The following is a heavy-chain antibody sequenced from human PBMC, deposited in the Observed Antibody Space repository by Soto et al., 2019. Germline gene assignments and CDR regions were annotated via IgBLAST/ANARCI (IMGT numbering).Heavy chain of an antibody. Sequence: RLSCAASGFTFSSYGMHWVRQAPGKGLEWVAVISYDGSNKYYADSVKGRFTISRDNSKNTLYLQMNSLRAEDTAVYYCAKDLRWRLDYWGQGTLVTVSS. CDR2: ISYDGSNK. CDR1: GFTFSSYG. CDR3: AKDLRWRLDY. J-gene: IGHJ4*02. D-gene: IGHD1-1*01. V-gene: IGHV3-30*18.